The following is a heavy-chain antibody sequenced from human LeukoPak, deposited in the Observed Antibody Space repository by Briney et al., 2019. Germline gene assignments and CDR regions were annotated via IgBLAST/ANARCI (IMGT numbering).Heavy chain of an antibody. CDR3: ARQGYCSGGTCYRYFDY. D-gene: IGHD2-15*01. CDR1: CYPISSGYY. V-gene: IGHV4-38-2*01. CDR2: IYHSGDT. J-gene: IGHJ4*02. Sequence: SETVSLTCAVSCYPISSGYYWGCIREPPGKGREWIGSIYHSGDTYYNPSLKSRITISVDTSKNQFSLKLNSVTAAATAVYYCARQGYCSGGTCYRYFDYWGQRTLVTVSS.